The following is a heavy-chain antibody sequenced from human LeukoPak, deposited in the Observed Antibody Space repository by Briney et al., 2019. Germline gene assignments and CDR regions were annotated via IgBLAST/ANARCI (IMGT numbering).Heavy chain of an antibody. CDR2: ISGSAAIT. CDR3: AKDDYGDYYQGFDY. V-gene: IGHV3-23*01. CDR1: EFSVGSNY. Sequence: PGGSLRLSCAASEFSVGSNYMTWVRQAPGKGLEWVSGISGSAAITYYADSVKGRFTISRDNSKNTMYLQMNSLRAEDTAVYYCAKDDYGDYYQGFDYWGQGTLVTVSS. J-gene: IGHJ4*02. D-gene: IGHD4-17*01.